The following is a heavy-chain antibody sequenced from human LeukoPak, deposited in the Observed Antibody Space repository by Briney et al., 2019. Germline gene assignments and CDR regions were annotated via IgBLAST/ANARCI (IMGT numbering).Heavy chain of an antibody. CDR3: AKGFYDSSGYPLGGFDY. V-gene: IGHV3-30*18. D-gene: IGHD3-22*01. Sequence: GGSLRLSCAASGFTFSSYGMHWVRQAPGKGLEWVAVISYDGSNKYYADSVKGRFTISRDNSKNTLYLQMNSLRAEDTAVYYCAKGFYDSSGYPLGGFDYWGQGTLVTVSS. CDR2: ISYDGSNK. CDR1: GFTFSSYG. J-gene: IGHJ4*02.